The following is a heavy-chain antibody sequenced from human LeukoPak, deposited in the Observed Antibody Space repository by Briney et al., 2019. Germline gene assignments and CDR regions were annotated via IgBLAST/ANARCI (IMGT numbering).Heavy chain of an antibody. V-gene: IGHV3-48*03. CDR2: ISSSGSTI. Sequence: PGGSLRLSCAASGFTFSSHEMNWVRQAPGKGLEWVSYISSSGSTIYYADSVKGRFTISRDNAKNSLYLQMNSLRAEDTAVYYCARDRDGYNCVFDYWGRGTLVTVSS. CDR3: ARDRDGYNCVFDY. J-gene: IGHJ4*02. CDR1: GFTFSSHE. D-gene: IGHD5-24*01.